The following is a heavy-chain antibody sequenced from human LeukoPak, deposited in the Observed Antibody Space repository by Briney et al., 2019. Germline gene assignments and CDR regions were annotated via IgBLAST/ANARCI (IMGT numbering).Heavy chain of an antibody. CDR3: ARYLAVVPAAMGWFDP. J-gene: IGHJ5*02. Sequence: GSSVKVSCKASGGTFSINGITWVRQAPGQGLEWMGGIIPIFGTASYAQKFQGRVTITTDESTNTAYMELRSLRSEDTAVYYCARYLAVVPAAMGWFDPWGQGTLVTVSS. D-gene: IGHD2-2*01. CDR1: GGTFSING. V-gene: IGHV1-69*05. CDR2: IIPIFGTA.